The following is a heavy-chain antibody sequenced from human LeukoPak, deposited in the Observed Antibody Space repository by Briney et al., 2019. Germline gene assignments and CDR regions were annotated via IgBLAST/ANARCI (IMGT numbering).Heavy chain of an antibody. CDR1: GFTFSDYY. D-gene: IGHD3-9*01. V-gene: IGHV3-11*01. CDR3: ARDNILTGPYYMDV. Sequence: GGSLRLSCAASGFTFSDYYMSWIRQAPGKGLEWVSYISNSGSTIYYADSVKGRFFISRDNAKNSLYLQMNSLRAEDTAVYYCARDNILTGPYYMDVRGKGTTVTISS. J-gene: IGHJ6*03. CDR2: ISNSGSTI.